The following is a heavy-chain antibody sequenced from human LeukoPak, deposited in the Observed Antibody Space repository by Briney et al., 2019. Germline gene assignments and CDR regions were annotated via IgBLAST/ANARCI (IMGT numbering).Heavy chain of an antibody. CDR1: EGPFNNYA. D-gene: IGHD5-12*01. Sequence: GSSVNVSCKTSEGPFNNYAISWVRQAPGQGLEWMGGVVAMFGIRNYPQTFRGRVNITADKATNTVYMELRSLRAEDTAIYYCATEPSRSYSFDHLDFWGLGTPVTVSS. CDR3: ATEPSRSYSFDHLDF. CDR2: VVAMFGIR. J-gene: IGHJ4*02. V-gene: IGHV1-69*17.